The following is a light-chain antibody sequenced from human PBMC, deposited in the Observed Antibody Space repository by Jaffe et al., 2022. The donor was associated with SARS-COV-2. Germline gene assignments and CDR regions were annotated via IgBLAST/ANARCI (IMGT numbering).Light chain of an antibody. J-gene: IGKJ1*01. CDR1: QSISSW. Sequence: DIQMTQSPSTLSASVGDRVTITCRASQSISSWLAWYQQKPGKAPKLLIYKASNLETGVPSRFSGSGSGTEFTLTISSLQPDDFANYYCQQYYSYWTFGQGTKVEIK. V-gene: IGKV1-5*03. CDR3: QQYYSYWT. CDR2: KAS.